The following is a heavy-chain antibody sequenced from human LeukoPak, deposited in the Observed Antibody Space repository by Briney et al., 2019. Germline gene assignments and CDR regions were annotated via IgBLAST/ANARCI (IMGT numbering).Heavy chain of an antibody. CDR1: GGSISSSSYY. Sequence: SETLSLTCTVSGGSISSSSYYWGWIRQPPGKGLEWIGSIYYSGSTYCNPSLKSRVTISVDTSKNQFSLKLSSVAAADTAVYYCARRDSSGYYSTFDYWGQGTLVTVSS. J-gene: IGHJ4*02. V-gene: IGHV4-39*01. CDR2: IYYSGST. D-gene: IGHD3-22*01. CDR3: ARRDSSGYYSTFDY.